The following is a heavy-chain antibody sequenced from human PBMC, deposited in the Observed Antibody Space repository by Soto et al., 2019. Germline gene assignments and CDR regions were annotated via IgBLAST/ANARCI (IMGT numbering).Heavy chain of an antibody. Sequence: SETLSLACTVSAGSISSYFWSWIRQPPGKGLEWIGYIYYSGSTNYNPSLKSRVTISVDTSKNQFSLNLNSVAAADTAVYYCARTYYDRSGYFPNYFDYWGQRTLVTVSS. D-gene: IGHD3-22*01. J-gene: IGHJ4*02. CDR3: ARTYYDRSGYFPNYFDY. CDR2: IYYSGST. CDR1: AGSISSYF. V-gene: IGHV4-59*01.